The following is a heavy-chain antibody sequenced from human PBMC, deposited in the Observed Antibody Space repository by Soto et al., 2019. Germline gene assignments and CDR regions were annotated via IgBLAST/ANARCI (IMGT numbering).Heavy chain of an antibody. CDR1: GFTFSDRY. CDR2: TKNKANSYTT. D-gene: IGHD3-16*01. CDR3: TIEGAYPGPDFDY. V-gene: IGHV3-72*01. J-gene: IGHJ4*02. Sequence: GGSLRLSXAASGFTFSDRYMDWVRQAPGKGLEWVGRTKNKANSYTTEYAASVKGRFTISRDYSRDSVYLQMNSLKTDDTAVYYCTIEGAYPGPDFDYWGQGTLVTVSS.